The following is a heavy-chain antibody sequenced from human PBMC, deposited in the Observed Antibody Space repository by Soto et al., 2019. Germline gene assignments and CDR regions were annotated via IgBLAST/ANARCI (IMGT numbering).Heavy chain of an antibody. CDR3: ARAMVRGVMSYYYYGMDV. CDR1: GGTFSSYA. Sequence: QVQLVQSGAEVKKPGSSVKVSCKASGGTFSSYAISWVRQAPGQGLEWMGGIIPIFGTANYAQKFQGRVSITADESKSTAYMELSSLRSEDTAVYYCARAMVRGVMSYYYYGMDVWGQGTTVTVSS. D-gene: IGHD3-10*01. CDR2: IIPIFGTA. V-gene: IGHV1-69*01. J-gene: IGHJ6*02.